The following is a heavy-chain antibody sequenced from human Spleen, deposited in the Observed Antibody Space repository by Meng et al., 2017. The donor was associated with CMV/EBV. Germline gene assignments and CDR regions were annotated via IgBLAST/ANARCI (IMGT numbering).Heavy chain of an antibody. CDR1: GGSISSYY. D-gene: IGHD3-9*01. CDR3: ARQGYLSGYYGDSMGNWFDP. J-gene: IGHJ5*02. V-gene: IGHV4-59*05. CDR2: LYYSGST. Sequence: GSLRLSCTVSGGSISSYYWSWIRQPPGKGLEWIGSLYYSGSTYYNPSLKSRVTISLDTSKNHFSLNLSSVTAADTAVYYCARQGYLSGYYGDSMGNWFDPWGQGTLVTVSS.